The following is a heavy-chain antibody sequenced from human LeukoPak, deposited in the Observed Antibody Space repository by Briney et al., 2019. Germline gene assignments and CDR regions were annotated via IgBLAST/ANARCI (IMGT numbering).Heavy chain of an antibody. J-gene: IGHJ3*02. Sequence: SETLSLTCTASAGSVSSGTYYWNWIRQPAEKGLEWIGRIYTSGRTNYNPSLKSRVTISVDTSKNQFSLKLTSVTAADTAVYYCASQTLTDDAFDIWGQGTMVTVSS. CDR3: ASQTLTDDAFDI. V-gene: IGHV4-61*02. CDR2: IYTSGRT. CDR1: AGSVSSGTYY. D-gene: IGHD1-20*01.